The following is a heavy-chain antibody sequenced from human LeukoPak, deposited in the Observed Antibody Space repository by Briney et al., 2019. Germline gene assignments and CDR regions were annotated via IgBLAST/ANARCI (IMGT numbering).Heavy chain of an antibody. CDR1: GGSISSYY. CDR2: IYYSGST. D-gene: IGHD3-22*01. V-gene: IGHV4-59*01. J-gene: IGHJ4*02. Sequence: SETLSLTCTVSGGSISSYYWSWIRQPPGKGLEWIGYIYYSGSTNYNPSLKSRVTISVDTSKNQFSLKLSSVTAADTAVYYCARGPYYYDSSGYYYDYWGQGTLVTVSS. CDR3: ARGPYYYDSSGYYYDY.